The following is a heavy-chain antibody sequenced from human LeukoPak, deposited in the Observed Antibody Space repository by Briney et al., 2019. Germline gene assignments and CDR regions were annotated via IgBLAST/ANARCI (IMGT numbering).Heavy chain of an antibody. CDR3: ARPLGYYYDSSGSYAFDI. Sequence: PSETLSLTCAVSGYSISSGYYWGWIRQPPGKGLEWIGSIYHSGSTYYNPSLKSRVTISVDTSKNQFSLKLSSMTAADTAVYYCARPLGYYYDSSGSYAFDIWGQGTMVTVSS. CDR1: GYSISSGYY. V-gene: IGHV4-38-2*01. D-gene: IGHD3-22*01. CDR2: IYHSGST. J-gene: IGHJ3*02.